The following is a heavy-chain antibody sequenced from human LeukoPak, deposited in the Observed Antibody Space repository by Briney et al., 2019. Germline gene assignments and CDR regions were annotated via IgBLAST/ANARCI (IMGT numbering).Heavy chain of an antibody. CDR1: SGSISSISYY. D-gene: IGHD1-26*01. CDR3: ASDRGFLRSGRHEIDAFDI. V-gene: IGHV4-39*07. J-gene: IGHJ3*02. Sequence: SETLCLTCTVSSGSISSISYYWGWLRQPPGKGLEWIASIYYRGSTHYNPSLKSRVTISVDRSKNQFSLTLSSVTAADTGVCYCASDRGFLRSGRHEIDAFDIWGQGTMVTASS. CDR2: IYYRGST.